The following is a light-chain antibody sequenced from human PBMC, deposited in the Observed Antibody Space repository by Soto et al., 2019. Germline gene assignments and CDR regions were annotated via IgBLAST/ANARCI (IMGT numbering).Light chain of an antibody. J-gene: IGLJ2*01. CDR3: QSYDSSLSHVV. CDR2: GNS. V-gene: IGLV1-40*01. CDR1: SSNIGAGSD. Sequence: QSVLTQPPSVSGAPGQRVTFSCTGSSSNIGAGSDVYWYQQLPGTAPKLLINGNSNRPSGVPDRFSGSKSGTSASLAITGLQAEDEADYYCQSYDSSLSHVVFGGGTKLTVL.